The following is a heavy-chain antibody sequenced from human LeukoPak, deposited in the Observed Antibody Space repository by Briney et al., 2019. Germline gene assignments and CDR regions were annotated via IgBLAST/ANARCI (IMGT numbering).Heavy chain of an antibody. J-gene: IGHJ4*02. D-gene: IGHD3-10*01. CDR1: GGSISSYY. CDR3: ARRPRGAAFDY. CDR2: IYYSGST. Sequence: SETLSLTCTVSGGSISSYYWSWIRQPPGKGLEWIGSIYYSGSTYYNPSLKSRVTISVDTSKSQFSLKLSSVTAADTAVYYCARRPRGAAFDYWGQGTLVTVSS. V-gene: IGHV4-59*05.